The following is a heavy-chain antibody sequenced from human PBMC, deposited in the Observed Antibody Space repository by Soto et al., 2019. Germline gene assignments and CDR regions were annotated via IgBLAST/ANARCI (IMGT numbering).Heavy chain of an antibody. D-gene: IGHD3-3*01. V-gene: IGHV3-48*02. CDR3: ARKGVAFDY. CDR2: ISTTSSSI. J-gene: IGHJ4*02. Sequence: GGSLRLSCAASGFTFSSYSMNWVRQAPGKGLEWISYISTTSSSIYYADSVKGRFTISRDNAKNSLFLQMNSLRDEDTAVYYCARKGVAFDYWGQGAMVTVSS. CDR1: GFTFSSYS.